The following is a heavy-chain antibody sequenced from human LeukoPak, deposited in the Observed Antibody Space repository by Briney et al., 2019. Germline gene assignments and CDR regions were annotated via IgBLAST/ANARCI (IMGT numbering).Heavy chain of an antibody. CDR1: GFTFSNYE. CDR2: ISSSGSTI. D-gene: IGHD3-22*01. Sequence: PGGSLRLSCAASGFTFSNYEMHWVRQAPGKGLEWVSYISSSGSTIYYADSVKGRFTISRDNAKNSLYLQMNSLSAEDTAVYYCARDLFYSYDSSGYRWGQGTLVTVSS. CDR3: ARDLFYSYDSSGYR. J-gene: IGHJ4*02. V-gene: IGHV3-48*03.